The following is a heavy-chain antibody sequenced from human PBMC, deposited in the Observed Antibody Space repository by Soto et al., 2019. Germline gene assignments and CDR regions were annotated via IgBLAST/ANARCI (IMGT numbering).Heavy chain of an antibody. CDR2: IYYSGST. D-gene: IGHD1-26*01. V-gene: IGHV4-39*01. CDR3: ARQRVVGARQDAFDI. J-gene: IGHJ3*02. Sequence: SETLSLTCTVSGGSISSSSYYWGWIRQPPGKGLEWIGCIYYSGSTYYNPSLKSRVTISVDTSKNQFSLKLSSVTAADTAVYYCARQRVVGARQDAFDIWGQGTMVTVSS. CDR1: GGSISSSSYY.